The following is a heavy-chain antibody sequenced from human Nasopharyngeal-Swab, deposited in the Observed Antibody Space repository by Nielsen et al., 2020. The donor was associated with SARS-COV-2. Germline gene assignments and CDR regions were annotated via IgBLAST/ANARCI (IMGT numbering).Heavy chain of an antibody. D-gene: IGHD3-22*01. CDR2: INPSGGST. V-gene: IGHV1-46*01. J-gene: IGHJ4*02. CDR1: GYTFTSYY. Sequence: ASVKVSCKASGYTFTSYYMHWVRQAPGQGLEWMGIINPSGGSTSYAQKFQGRVTMTRDTSTSTVYMELSSLRSEDTAVYYCARVIDRDYYDSSGFDYWGQGTLVTVSS. CDR3: ARVIDRDYYDSSGFDY.